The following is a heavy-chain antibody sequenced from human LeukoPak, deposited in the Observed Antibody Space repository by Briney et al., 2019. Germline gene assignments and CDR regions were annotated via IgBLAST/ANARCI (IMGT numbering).Heavy chain of an antibody. J-gene: IGHJ4*02. CDR3: ASDLARGY. Sequence: GGSLRLSCAASGFTFSSYWMHWVRQAPGKGLVWVSRIISDGSGTSYADSVKGRFTISRDNAKNTLYLQMNSLRVEDTAVYYCASDLARGYWGQGSLVTVS. CDR1: GFTFSSYW. V-gene: IGHV3-74*01. CDR2: IISDGSGT.